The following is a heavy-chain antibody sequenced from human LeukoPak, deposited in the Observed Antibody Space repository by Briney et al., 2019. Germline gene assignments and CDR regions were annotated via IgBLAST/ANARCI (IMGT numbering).Heavy chain of an antibody. Sequence: ASVKVSCKASGYTFTGYYMHWVRQAPGQGLEWMGWINPNSGGTNYAQKFQGRVTTTRDTSISTAYMELSRLRSDDTAVYYCASNYDSSGYYYYYYGMDVWGQGTTVTVSS. CDR3: ASNYDSSGYYYYYYGMDV. CDR2: INPNSGGT. CDR1: GYTFTGYY. V-gene: IGHV1-2*02. D-gene: IGHD3-22*01. J-gene: IGHJ6*02.